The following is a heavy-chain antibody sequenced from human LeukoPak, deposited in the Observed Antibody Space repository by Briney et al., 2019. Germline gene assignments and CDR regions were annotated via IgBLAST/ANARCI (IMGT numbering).Heavy chain of an antibody. CDR2: ISGSGGST. V-gene: IGHV3-23*01. CDR3: AKAGLWGVITSPFDY. CDR1: GFTFSSYA. J-gene: IGHJ4*02. D-gene: IGHD3-10*01. Sequence: GGSLRLSCAASGFTFSSYAMSWVRQAPGKGLEWVSAISGSGGSTYYADSVKGRFTISRDNSKNTLYLQMNSLRAEDTAVYYCAKAGLWGVITSPFDYWGQGTLVTVSS.